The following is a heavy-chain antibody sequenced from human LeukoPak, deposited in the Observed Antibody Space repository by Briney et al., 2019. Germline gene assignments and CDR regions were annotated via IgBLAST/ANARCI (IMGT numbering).Heavy chain of an antibody. CDR3: ASGGWLRPFGY. Sequence: TSETLSLTCAVYGRSFSGYYWSWIRQPPGKGLEWIGEINHSGSTNYNPSLKSRVTISVDTSKNQFSLKLSSVTAADTAVYYCASGGWLRPFGYWGQGTLVTVSS. V-gene: IGHV4-34*01. J-gene: IGHJ4*02. CDR2: INHSGST. CDR1: GRSFSGYY. D-gene: IGHD5-12*01.